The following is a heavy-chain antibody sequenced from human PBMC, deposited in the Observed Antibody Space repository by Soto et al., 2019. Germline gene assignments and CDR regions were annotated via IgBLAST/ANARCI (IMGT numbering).Heavy chain of an antibody. CDR2: ISYDGSNK. CDR3: AKDLTMVRGVDTYYYYYGMDV. Sequence: GGSLRLSCAASGFTFSSYGMHWVRQAPGKGLEWVAVISYDGSNKYYADSVKCRFTISRDNSKNTLYLQMNSLRAEDTAVYYCAKDLTMVRGVDTYYYYYGMDVWGQGTTVTVSS. CDR1: GFTFSSYG. D-gene: IGHD3-10*01. J-gene: IGHJ6*02. V-gene: IGHV3-30*18.